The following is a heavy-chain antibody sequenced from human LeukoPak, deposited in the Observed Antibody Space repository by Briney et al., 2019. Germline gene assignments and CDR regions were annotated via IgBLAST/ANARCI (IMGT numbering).Heavy chain of an antibody. CDR1: GGSFSGYY. Sequence: PSETLSLTCAVYGGSFSGYYWSWIRQPPGKGLERIGEINHSGSTNYNPSLKSRVTISVDTSKNQFSLKLSSVTAADTAVYYCARIAAAGTTGFDYWGQGTLVTVSS. CDR3: ARIAAAGTTGFDY. J-gene: IGHJ4*02. D-gene: IGHD6-13*01. CDR2: INHSGST. V-gene: IGHV4-34*01.